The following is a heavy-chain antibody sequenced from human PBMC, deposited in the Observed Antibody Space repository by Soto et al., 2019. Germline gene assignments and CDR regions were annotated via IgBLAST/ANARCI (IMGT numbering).Heavy chain of an antibody. CDR3: ARISDIVVVVANDAFDI. Sequence: ASVKVSCKASGGTFSSYTISWVRQAPGQGLEWMGRIIPILGIANYAQKFQGRVTITADKSMSTAYMELSSLRSEDTAVYYCARISDIVVVVANDAFDIWGQGTMVTVSS. CDR2: IIPILGIA. D-gene: IGHD2-15*01. J-gene: IGHJ3*02. V-gene: IGHV1-69*02. CDR1: GGTFSSYT.